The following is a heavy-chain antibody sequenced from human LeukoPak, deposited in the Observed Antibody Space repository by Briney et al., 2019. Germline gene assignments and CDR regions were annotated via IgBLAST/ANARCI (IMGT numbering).Heavy chain of an antibody. J-gene: IGHJ4*02. CDR2: IYYSRST. V-gene: IGHV4-59*01. D-gene: IGHD2-15*01. CDR1: GGSISSYY. CDR3: ARCRGDCFDY. Sequence: SETLSLTCTVSGGSISSYYWSWIRQPPGRGLEWIGYIYYSRSTNYNPSLKSRVTISVDTSKNQFSLKLSSVTAADTAVYYCARCRGDCFDYWGQGTLVTVSS.